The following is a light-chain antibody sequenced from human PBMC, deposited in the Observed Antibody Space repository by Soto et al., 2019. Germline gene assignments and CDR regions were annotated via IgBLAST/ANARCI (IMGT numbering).Light chain of an antibody. V-gene: IGKV4-1*01. Sequence: DSVRAQSPDSLAVSLGVRATIKCQSRRSVFYSATEKNYLAWYQQRPGHSPTLVLYWASTRESGVPDRFSGSGSATNFTLIITALPAEDVATDYCQQYFAPPWTFGQGTKVDIK. J-gene: IGKJ1*01. CDR2: WAS. CDR1: RSVFYSATEKNY. CDR3: QQYFAPPWT.